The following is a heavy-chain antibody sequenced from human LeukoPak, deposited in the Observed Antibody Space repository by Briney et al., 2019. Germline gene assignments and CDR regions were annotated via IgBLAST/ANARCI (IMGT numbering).Heavy chain of an antibody. CDR2: ISGSGDTT. J-gene: IGHJ4*02. CDR3: AKGKSYCGGDCYNY. Sequence: GGSLRLSCAASGFTFSSYAMTWVRPAQGKGLEWVGTISGSGDTTYCADSAKGRFTISRDNSKNTLYLQMNSLRAEDTAVYYCAKGKSYCGGDCYNYWGQGTLVTVSS. CDR1: GFTFSSYA. V-gene: IGHV3-23*01. D-gene: IGHD2-21*02.